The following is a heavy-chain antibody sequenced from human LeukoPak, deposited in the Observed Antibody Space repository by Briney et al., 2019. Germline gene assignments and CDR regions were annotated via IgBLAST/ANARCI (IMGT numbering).Heavy chain of an antibody. D-gene: IGHD3-10*01. CDR3: ARDILWFGELPYYFDY. CDR1: GGSISSSGYY. J-gene: IGHJ4*02. CDR2: IYNSGST. V-gene: IGHV4-39*07. Sequence: SETLSLTCTVSGGSISSSGYYWGWIRQPPGKGLEWIGSIYNSGSTYYNPSLKSRVSISVDTSKNQLSLRLTSVTAADTAIYYCARDILWFGELPYYFDYWGQGTLVTVSS.